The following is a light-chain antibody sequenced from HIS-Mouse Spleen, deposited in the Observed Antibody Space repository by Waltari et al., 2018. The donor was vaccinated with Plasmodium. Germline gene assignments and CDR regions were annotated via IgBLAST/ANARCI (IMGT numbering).Light chain of an antibody. V-gene: IGKV3-15*01. CDR1: QSVSSN. CDR3: QQYNNWPRGT. CDR2: GAS. J-gene: IGKJ1*01. Sequence: EIVMTQSPATLSVSPGERATLSCRASQSVSSNLAWYPQKPGQAPRRLIYGASTRATGSPARFSGGGSGTEFTRTISSMQSEDFAVYYCQQYNNWPRGTFGQGTKVEIK.